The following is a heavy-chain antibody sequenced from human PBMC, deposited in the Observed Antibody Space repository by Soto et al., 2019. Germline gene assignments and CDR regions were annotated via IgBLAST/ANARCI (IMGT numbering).Heavy chain of an antibody. CDR2: IYHSGST. Sequence: QVQLQESGPGLVKPSGTLSLTCAVSGGSISSSNWWSWVRQPPGKGLEWMGEIYHSGSTNYNPSLKRRVTISVDKSKNQFSLKLSSVTAADTAVYYCARDHLIAARESYYGMDVWGQGTTVTVSS. J-gene: IGHJ6*02. CDR3: ARDHLIAARESYYGMDV. D-gene: IGHD6-6*01. CDR1: GGSISSSNW. V-gene: IGHV4-4*02.